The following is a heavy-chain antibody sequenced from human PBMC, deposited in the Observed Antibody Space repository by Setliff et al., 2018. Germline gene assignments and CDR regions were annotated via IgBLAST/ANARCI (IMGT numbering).Heavy chain of an antibody. CDR1: GYTFVGYY. CDR2: INPKTGGT. V-gene: IGHV1-2*02. J-gene: IGHJ4*02. D-gene: IGHD3-16*02. CDR3: AREPYDNIWGSYRSPYFDH. Sequence: ASVKVSCKASGYTFVGYYLHWVRQAPGQGLERMGWINPKTGGTNYAQKFQGRVTMTRDASINTAFMHLSSLKSDDMAVYYCAREPYDNIWGSYRSPYFDHWGQGALVTVSS.